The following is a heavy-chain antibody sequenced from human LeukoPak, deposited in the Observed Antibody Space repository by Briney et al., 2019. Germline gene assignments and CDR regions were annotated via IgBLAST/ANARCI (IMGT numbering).Heavy chain of an antibody. CDR3: ARDNQREWFGELLA. V-gene: IGHV3-21*01. D-gene: IGHD3-10*01. J-gene: IGHJ5*02. CDR1: GFTFNNYA. CDR2: ITSSTSYI. Sequence: GGSLRLSCAASGFTFNNYAMTWVRQVPGKGLEWVSSITSSTSYIYYADSVKGRFTISRDNAKNSLYLEMNSLRVEDTAVYYCARDNQREWFGELLAWGQGALVTVSS.